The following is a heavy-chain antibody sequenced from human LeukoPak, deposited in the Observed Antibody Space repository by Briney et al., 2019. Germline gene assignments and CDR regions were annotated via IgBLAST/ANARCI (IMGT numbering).Heavy chain of an antibody. CDR2: ISSTSIYI. J-gene: IGHJ4*02. Sequence: GGSLRLSCAASGFTFSNYNMNWVRQAPGKGLEWVSSISSTSIYIYYADSVKRRFTISRDNAKNSLYLQMNSLRAEDTAVYYCARSDYGTSGNFDYWGQGTLVTVSS. V-gene: IGHV3-21*01. D-gene: IGHD4/OR15-4a*01. CDR1: GFTFSNYN. CDR3: ARSDYGTSGNFDY.